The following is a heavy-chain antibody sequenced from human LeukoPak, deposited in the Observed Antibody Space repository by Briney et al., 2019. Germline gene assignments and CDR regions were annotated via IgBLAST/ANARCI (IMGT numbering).Heavy chain of an antibody. Sequence: PGGSLRLSCAASRFTFSGYAMYWVRQAPGKGLEWVSCIDASGVNTYYADSVKGRFTISRDNSNNTLYLQMNSLRAEGTAVYYCAKGSGSGWYGWFDPWGQGTLVTVSS. CDR1: RFTFSGYA. D-gene: IGHD6-19*01. CDR3: AKGSGSGWYGWFDP. CDR2: IDASGVNT. J-gene: IGHJ5*02. V-gene: IGHV3-23*01.